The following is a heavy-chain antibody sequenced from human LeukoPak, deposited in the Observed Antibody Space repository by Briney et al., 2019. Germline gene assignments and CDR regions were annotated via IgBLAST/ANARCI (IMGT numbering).Heavy chain of an antibody. CDR2: IIPIFDTA. D-gene: IGHD3-9*01. Sequence: ASVKVSCKASGGTFSSYAISWVRQAPGQGLEWMGGIIPIFDTANYAQKFQGRVTITADESTSTAYMELSSLRSEDTAVYYCARGYDILTGEGSFDYWGQGTLVTVSS. V-gene: IGHV1-69*13. CDR1: GGTFSSYA. CDR3: ARGYDILTGEGSFDY. J-gene: IGHJ4*02.